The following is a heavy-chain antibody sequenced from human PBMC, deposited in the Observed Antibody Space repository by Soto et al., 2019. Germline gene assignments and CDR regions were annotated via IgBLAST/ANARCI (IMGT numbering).Heavy chain of an antibody. V-gene: IGHV3-49*03. CDR2: IRSKAYGGTT. J-gene: IGHJ6*03. CDR3: TLQGIAAAGTTDFYYYYMDV. CDR1: GFTFGDYA. D-gene: IGHD6-13*01. Sequence: GGSLRLSCTASGFTFGDYAMSWFRQAPGKGLEWVGFIRSKAYGGTTEYAASVKGRFTISRDDSKSIAYLQMNSLKTEDTAVYYCTLQGIAAAGTTDFYYYYMDVWGKGTTVTVSS.